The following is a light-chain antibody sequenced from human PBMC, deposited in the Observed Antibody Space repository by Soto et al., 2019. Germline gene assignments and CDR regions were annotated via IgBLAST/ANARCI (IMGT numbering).Light chain of an antibody. J-gene: IGKJ5*01. CDR2: GAS. CDR1: QSVSSIY. CDR3: QQYGSSLIT. V-gene: IGKV3-20*01. Sequence: EIVLTQSPGILSLSPGERATLSCRASQSVSSIYLAWYQQKPGQAPRLLIYGASSRATGIPDRFSGSGSGTDFTLTVTRLEPEDFAVYYCQQYGSSLITFGQGTRLEIK.